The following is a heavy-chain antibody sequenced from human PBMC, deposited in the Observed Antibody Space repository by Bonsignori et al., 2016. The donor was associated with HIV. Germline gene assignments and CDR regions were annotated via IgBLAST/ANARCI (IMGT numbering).Heavy chain of an antibody. D-gene: IGHD1-1*01. V-gene: IGHV4-39*07. CDR3: ARGVRTYHFDY. Sequence: SETLSLTCTVSGGSISSSSYYWGWIRQPPGKGLEWIGSIYYSGSTYYNPSLKSRVTISVDTSKNQFSLKLSSVTAADTAVYYCARGVRTYHFDYWGQGTLVTVSS. CDR2: IYYSGST. J-gene: IGHJ4*02. CDR1: GGSISSSSYY.